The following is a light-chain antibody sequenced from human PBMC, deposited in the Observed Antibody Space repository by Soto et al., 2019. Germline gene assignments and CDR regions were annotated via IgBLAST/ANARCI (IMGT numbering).Light chain of an antibody. CDR1: QSVSSY. J-gene: IGKJ3*01. CDR3: QQWSRWPRET. Sequence: EVVLTQSPVTLFLSPGERATLSCRASQSVSSYLAWYQQKPGQAPRLVIYEASKRATGIPARFSGSGSGTDFTLTITNLEPEDFAVYFCQQWSRWPRETFGPGTTVDIK. V-gene: IGKV3-11*01. CDR2: EAS.